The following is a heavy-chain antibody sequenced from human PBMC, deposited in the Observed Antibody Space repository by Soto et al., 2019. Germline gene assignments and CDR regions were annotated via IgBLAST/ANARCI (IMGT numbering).Heavy chain of an antibody. Sequence: EVQVVESGGGLVQPGRSLRLSCAASGFSCDDYAMHWVRQAPGKGLEWVSGISWNSGTIGYADSVRGRFTISSDNAKNSLYLQMNSLRAEDTALYYGAKSTGGTANGMGVWGQGTTVTVSS. V-gene: IGHV3-9*01. CDR2: ISWNSGTI. D-gene: IGHD2-8*02. CDR1: GFSCDDYA. J-gene: IGHJ6*02. CDR3: AKSTGGTANGMGV.